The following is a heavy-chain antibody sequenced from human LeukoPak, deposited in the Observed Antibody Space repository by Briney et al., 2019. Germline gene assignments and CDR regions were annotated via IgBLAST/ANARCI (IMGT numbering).Heavy chain of an antibody. CDR3: ARRAGPGEYYYGMDV. V-gene: IGHV4-30-2*01. CDR1: GGSISSGGYS. D-gene: IGHD5-24*01. J-gene: IGHJ6*02. Sequence: PSETLSLTCAVSGGSISSGGYSWSWIRQPPGKGLEWIGYIYHSGSTYYNPSLKSRVTISVDRSKNQFSLKLSSVTAADTAVYYCARRAGPGEYYYGMDVWGQGTTVTVSS. CDR2: IYHSGST.